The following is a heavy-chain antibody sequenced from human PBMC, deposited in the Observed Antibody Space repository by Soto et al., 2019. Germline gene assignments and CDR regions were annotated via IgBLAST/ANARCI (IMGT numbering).Heavy chain of an antibody. V-gene: IGHV3-74*01. Sequence: GGSLRLSCAASGFTFSSYWMHWVRQAPGKGLVWVSRINSDGSSTSYADSVKGRFTISRDNAKNTLYLQMNSLRAEDTAVYYCASSIRIAAAGPDYWGQATLVTVSS. CDR3: ASSIRIAAAGPDY. J-gene: IGHJ4*02. D-gene: IGHD6-13*01. CDR1: GFTFSSYW. CDR2: INSDGSST.